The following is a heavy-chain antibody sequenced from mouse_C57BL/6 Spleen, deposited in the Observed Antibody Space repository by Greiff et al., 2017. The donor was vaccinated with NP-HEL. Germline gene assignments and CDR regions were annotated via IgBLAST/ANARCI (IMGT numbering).Heavy chain of an antibody. CDR2: IHPNSGST. D-gene: IGHD2-3*01. V-gene: IGHV1-64*01. CDR3: ARWLLRNAMDY. CDR1: GYTFTSYW. Sequence: QVQLQQPGAELVKPGASVKLSCKASGYTFTSYWMHWVKQRPGQGLEWIGMIHPNSGSTNYNEKSKSKSTLTVDKSASTAYMQLSSLTAEDSAVYYCARWLLRNAMDYWGQGTSATVAS. J-gene: IGHJ4*01.